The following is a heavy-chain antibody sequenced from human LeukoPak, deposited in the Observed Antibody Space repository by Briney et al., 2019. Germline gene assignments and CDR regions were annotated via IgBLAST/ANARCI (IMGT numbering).Heavy chain of an antibody. D-gene: IGHD2-21*02. J-gene: IGHJ4*02. Sequence: PGESLRLSRAASGFSFSPNAMSWFRQAPRRGLEWVAGVGGDGRTHYTDSVRGRFTISRDNSKNTLHLQMNSLRVDDTAVYYCAKDMSWWVTVDFWGQGTLVTVSS. CDR3: AKDMSWWVTVDF. CDR1: GFSFSPNA. CDR2: VGGDGRT. V-gene: IGHV3-23*01.